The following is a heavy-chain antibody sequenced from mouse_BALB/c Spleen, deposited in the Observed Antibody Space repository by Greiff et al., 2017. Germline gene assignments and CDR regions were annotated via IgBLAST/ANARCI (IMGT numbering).Heavy chain of an antibody. Sequence: VQLMHSGAELVRPGALVKLSCKASGFNFNDYYMHWVQQRPEQGLEWIGWIDPENGNTIYDQKFPGKASITADTSTNSPYLQLSSLTSGDTAVYACASYYGNYAMDYWGQGTSVTVSS. D-gene: IGHD2-1*01. CDR3: ASYYGNYAMDY. CDR1: GFNFNDYY. J-gene: IGHJ4*01. CDR2: IDPENGNT. V-gene: IGHV14-1*02.